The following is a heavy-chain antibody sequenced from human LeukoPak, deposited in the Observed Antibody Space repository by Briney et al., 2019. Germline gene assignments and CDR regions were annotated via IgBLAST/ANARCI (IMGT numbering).Heavy chain of an antibody. Sequence: GASVKVSCKASGYTFTSYDINWVRQATGQGLEWMGWMNPNSGNTGYAQKFQGRVTITRNTSISTAYMELSSLRSEDTAVYYCVAKMTTVTRIDYWGQGTLVTVSS. J-gene: IGHJ4*02. D-gene: IGHD4-17*01. CDR2: MNPNSGNT. V-gene: IGHV1-8*03. CDR1: GYTFTSYD. CDR3: VAKMTTVTRIDY.